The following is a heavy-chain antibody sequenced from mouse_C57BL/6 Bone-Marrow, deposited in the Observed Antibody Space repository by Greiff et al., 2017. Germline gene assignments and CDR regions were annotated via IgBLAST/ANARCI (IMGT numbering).Heavy chain of an antibody. D-gene: IGHD1-1*01. CDR1: GFTFTDYY. CDR2: IRNKANGYTT. V-gene: IGHV7-3*01. Sequence: EVNVVESGGGLVQPGGSLSLSCAASGFTFTDYYMSWVRQPPGKALEWLGFIRNKANGYTTEYSASVKGRFTISIDNSQSIIYLHMNARRSEDSATYYCARCFYGRISLYAMDYWGQGTSVTVSS. CDR3: ARCFYGRISLYAMDY. J-gene: IGHJ4*01.